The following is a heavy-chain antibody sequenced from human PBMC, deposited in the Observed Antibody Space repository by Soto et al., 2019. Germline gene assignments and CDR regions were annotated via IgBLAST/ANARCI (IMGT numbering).Heavy chain of an antibody. D-gene: IGHD1-26*01. J-gene: IGHJ4*02. Sequence: EVQLVESGGGLGQPGGSLRLSCAASGFTVSSNYMSWVRQAPGKGLEWVSVIYSGGSTYYADSVKGRFTISRDNSKNTLYLQMNSLRAEDTAVYYCARDNHFMRELTPWGQGTLFTVSS. CDR2: IYSGGST. CDR3: ARDNHFMRELTP. V-gene: IGHV3-66*01. CDR1: GFTVSSNY.